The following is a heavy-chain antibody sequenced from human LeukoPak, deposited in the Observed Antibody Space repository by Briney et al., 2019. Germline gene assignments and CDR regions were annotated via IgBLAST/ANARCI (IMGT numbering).Heavy chain of an antibody. J-gene: IGHJ3*01. V-gene: IGHV3-72*01. D-gene: IGHD3-10*01. CDR1: GFTLSDHY. Sequence: GGSLRLSXAASGFTLSDHYMDWVRQAPGKGLEWIGLIRNKSRKNTTDYAASVKGRFTVSRADSKNSLYLQMNSLKTEDTAVYFCVRDKEGGYSYPWGQGTMVTVSS. CDR3: VRDKEGGYSYP. CDR2: IRNKSRKNTT.